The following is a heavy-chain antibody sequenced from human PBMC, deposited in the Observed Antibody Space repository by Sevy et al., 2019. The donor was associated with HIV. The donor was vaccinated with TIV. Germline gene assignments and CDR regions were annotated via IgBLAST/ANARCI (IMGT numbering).Heavy chain of an antibody. CDR3: TTAPYCSSTSCYLYYFDY. D-gene: IGHD2-2*01. CDR1: GFTFSNAW. CDR2: IKSKTDGGTT. J-gene: IGHJ4*02. V-gene: IGHV3-15*01. Sequence: GGSLRLSCAASGFTFSNAWMSWVRQAPGKGLEWVGRIKSKTDGGTTDYAAPVKGRFTISRDDSKNTLYLQMNSLKTKDTAVYYCTTAPYCSSTSCYLYYFDYWGQGTLVTVSS.